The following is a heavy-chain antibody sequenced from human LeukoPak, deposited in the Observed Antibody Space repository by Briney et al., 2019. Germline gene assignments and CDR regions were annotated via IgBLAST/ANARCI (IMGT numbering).Heavy chain of an antibody. CDR2: INHSGST. D-gene: IGHD3-9*01. CDR1: GGSFSGYY. Sequence: PSETLSLTCAVYGGSFSGYYWSWIRQPPGKGLEWIGEINHSGSTNYNPSLKSRVTISADTSKNQFSLKLSSVTAADTAVYYCARGPRYYDILTGYHEYYYYYGMDVWGQGTTVTVSS. V-gene: IGHV4-34*01. J-gene: IGHJ6*02. CDR3: ARGPRYYDILTGYHEYYYYYGMDV.